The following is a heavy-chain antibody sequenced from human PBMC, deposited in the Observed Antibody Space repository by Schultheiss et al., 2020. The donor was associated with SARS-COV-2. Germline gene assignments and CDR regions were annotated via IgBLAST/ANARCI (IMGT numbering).Heavy chain of an antibody. V-gene: IGHV4-59*01. CDR2: IHYTGST. CDR1: GGSISSYY. J-gene: IGHJ6*02. D-gene: IGHD1/OR15-1a*01. CDR3: ARDSGTVRYYYGMDV. Sequence: SQTLSLTCTVSGGSISSYYWSWIRQSPGKGLEWIGSIHYTGSTYYNPSLKSRVTISVDTSKNQFSLKLSSVTAADTAVYYCARDSGTVRYYYGMDVWGQGTTVTVSS.